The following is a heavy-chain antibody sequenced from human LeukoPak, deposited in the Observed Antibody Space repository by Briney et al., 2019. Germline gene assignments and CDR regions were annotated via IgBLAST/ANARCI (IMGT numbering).Heavy chain of an antibody. CDR3: ARLIVGLDSYYFDY. J-gene: IGHJ4*02. CDR1: GFTFTVYN. Sequence: GASVKVSCKASGFTFTVYNIHWVRQAPGQGLEWMGWINPNNGGTNYAQKFQGRVTMTRDTSISTAYMELSRLRSDDTAVYYCARLIVGLDSYYFDYWGQGTLVTVSS. D-gene: IGHD3-22*01. V-gene: IGHV1-2*02. CDR2: INPNNGGT.